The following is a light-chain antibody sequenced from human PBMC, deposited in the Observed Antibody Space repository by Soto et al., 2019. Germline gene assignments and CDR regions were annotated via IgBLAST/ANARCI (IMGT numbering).Light chain of an antibody. CDR1: QSVSSY. CDR3: QQRSSNWPPVT. J-gene: IGKJ5*01. Sequence: EIVLTQSPATLSLSPGERAALSCRASQSVSSYLAWYQQKPGQAPRLLIYDASNRATGIPARFRGSGSGTHFALTISSLAPEDFAVYYCQQRSSNWPPVTFGQGTRLEIK. V-gene: IGKV3-11*01. CDR2: DAS.